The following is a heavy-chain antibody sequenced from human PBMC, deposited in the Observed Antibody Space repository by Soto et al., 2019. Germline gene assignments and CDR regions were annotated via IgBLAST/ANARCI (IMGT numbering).Heavy chain of an antibody. Sequence: QVQLVQSGGEVKKPGASVKVSCKTSGYSFTTYGISWVRQAPGQGLEWMGWISAYNGNTNYAQKLQGRVTMTTDTSTSTAYMELRSLRSDDTAVYYCARAGPAPYYYYVMDVWGQGSTVTVSS. J-gene: IGHJ6*02. CDR3: ARAGPAPYYYYVMDV. CDR1: GYSFTTYG. CDR2: ISAYNGNT. V-gene: IGHV1-18*01.